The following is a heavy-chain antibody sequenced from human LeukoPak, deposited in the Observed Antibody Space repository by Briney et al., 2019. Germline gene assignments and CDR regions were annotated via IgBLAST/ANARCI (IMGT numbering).Heavy chain of an antibody. Sequence: SVKVSCKASGGTFSSYAISWVRQAPGQGLEWMGGIIPIFGTANYAQKFQGKVTITTDESTSTAYMELSSLRSEDTAVYYCARDRVSGYYGSGSYRGRLFDYWGQGTLVTVSS. CDR1: GGTFSSYA. CDR2: IIPIFGTA. CDR3: ARDRVSGYYGSGSYRGRLFDY. J-gene: IGHJ4*02. V-gene: IGHV1-69*05. D-gene: IGHD3-10*01.